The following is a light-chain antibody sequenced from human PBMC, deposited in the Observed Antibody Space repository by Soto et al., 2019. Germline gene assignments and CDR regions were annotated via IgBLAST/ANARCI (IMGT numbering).Light chain of an antibody. CDR3: LQDYNCPRT. CDR1: QGSRND. V-gene: IGKV1-6*01. J-gene: IGKJ1*01. Sequence: AIQMTQSPSSLSASVGDRVTITCRASQGSRNDLGWYQQKPGKAPKLLIYAASTLQSGVPSRFSGSGSGTDFPLTITSLQPEDFATYACLQDYNCPRTFGQGTKVDIK. CDR2: AAS.